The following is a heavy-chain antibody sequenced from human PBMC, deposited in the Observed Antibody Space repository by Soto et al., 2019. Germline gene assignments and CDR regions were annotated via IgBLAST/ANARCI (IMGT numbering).Heavy chain of an antibody. Sequence: ASVKVSCKASGYTFTSYGISWVRQAPGQGLEWMGWISAYNGNTDYAQKLQGRVTMTTDTSTSTAYMELRSLRSDDTAVYYCARTLYDFWSGYSDYWGQGTLVTVSS. J-gene: IGHJ4*02. CDR3: ARTLYDFWSGYSDY. V-gene: IGHV1-18*01. D-gene: IGHD3-3*01. CDR1: GYTFTSYG. CDR2: ISAYNGNT.